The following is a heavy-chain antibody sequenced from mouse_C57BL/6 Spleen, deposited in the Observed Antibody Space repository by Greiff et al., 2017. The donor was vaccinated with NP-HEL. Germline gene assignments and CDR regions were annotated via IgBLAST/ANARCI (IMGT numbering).Heavy chain of an antibody. CDR1: GFTFSDYG. J-gene: IGHJ3*01. D-gene: IGHD2-4*01. V-gene: IGHV5-17*01. CDR3: ARDYDYDVGFAY. CDR2: ISSGSSTI. Sequence: EVQLVESGGGLVKPGGSLKLSCAASGFTFSDYGMHWVRQAPEKGLEWVAYISSGSSTIYYADTVKGRFSISRDNAKNTLFLQMTSLRSEDTAMYYCARDYDYDVGFAYWGQGTLVTVSA.